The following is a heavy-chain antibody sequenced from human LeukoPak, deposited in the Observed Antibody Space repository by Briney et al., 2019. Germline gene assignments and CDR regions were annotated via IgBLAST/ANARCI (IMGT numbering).Heavy chain of an antibody. CDR3: ARVAIVGATKFAFDI. D-gene: IGHD1-26*01. V-gene: IGHV4-39*07. CDR2: IYYSGST. CDR1: GGSISSSSYY. Sequence: PSETLSLTCTVSGGSISSSSYYWGWIRQPPGKGLEWIGSIYYSGSTYYNPSLKSRVTISVDTSKNQFSLKLSSVTAADTAVYYCARVAIVGATKFAFDIWGQGTMVTVSS. J-gene: IGHJ3*02.